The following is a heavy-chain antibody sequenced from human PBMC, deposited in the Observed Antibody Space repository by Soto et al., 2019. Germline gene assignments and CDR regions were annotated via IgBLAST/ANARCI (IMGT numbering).Heavy chain of an antibody. CDR3: ARDQAYGVGAFDI. Sequence: PSETLSLTCTVSGGSISSYYWSWIRQPPGKGLEWIGYIYYSGSTNYNPSLKSRVTISVDTSKNQFSLKLSSVTAADTAVYYCARDQAYGVGAFDIWGQGTMVT. V-gene: IGHV4-59*01. CDR1: GGSISSYY. J-gene: IGHJ3*02. D-gene: IGHD4-17*01. CDR2: IYYSGST.